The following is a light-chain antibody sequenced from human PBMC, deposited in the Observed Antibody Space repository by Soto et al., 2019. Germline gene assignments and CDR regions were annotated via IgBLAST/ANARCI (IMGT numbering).Light chain of an antibody. CDR1: QTISSW. CDR3: HHYNSYSEA. J-gene: IGKJ1*01. CDR2: KAS. V-gene: IGKV1-5*03. Sequence: DIQMTQSPSTLSGSVGDRVTITCRASQTISSWLAWYQQKPGKAPTLLIYKASTLKSGVPSRFSGSESGTEFTLNISSLQPDDFAIYYCHHYNSYSEAFGQATKGELK.